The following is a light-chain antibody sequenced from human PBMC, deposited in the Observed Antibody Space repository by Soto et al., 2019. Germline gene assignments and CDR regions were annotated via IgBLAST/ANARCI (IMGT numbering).Light chain of an antibody. CDR3: QQRSNWPTQIT. V-gene: IGKV1-27*01. Sequence: DIPMTQSPSSLSASVGDRVTITCRASQGIANYFAWYQQKPGGGPKLLIHTASTLQSGVPSRFSVSGAGTEFTLAINCLQPEDVAAYYCQQRSNWPTQITFGQGTRLEI. CDR2: TAS. CDR1: QGIANY. J-gene: IGKJ5*01.